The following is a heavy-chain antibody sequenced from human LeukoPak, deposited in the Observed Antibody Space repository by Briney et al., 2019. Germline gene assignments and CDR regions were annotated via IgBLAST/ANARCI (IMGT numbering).Heavy chain of an antibody. CDR1: GGTFSSYA. CDR3: ARDAGYSGSLGADY. Sequence: SVKVSCKASGGTFSSYAISWVRQAPGQGLEWMGGIIPIFGTANYAQKFQGRVTITADKSTSTAYMELSSLRSEDTAVYYCARDAGYSGSLGADYWGQGTLVTVSS. D-gene: IGHD1-26*01. CDR2: IIPIFGTA. V-gene: IGHV1-69*06. J-gene: IGHJ4*02.